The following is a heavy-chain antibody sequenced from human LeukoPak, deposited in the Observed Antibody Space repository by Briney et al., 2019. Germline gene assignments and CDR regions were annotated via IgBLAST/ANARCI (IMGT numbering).Heavy chain of an antibody. Sequence: PGGSLRLSCAASGFTISANHMSWVRQAPGRGLDWVSTIYSGGSIYYADSVKGQFTISRDNSKNTLYLQMNSLRVEDTAVYYCARASRVTTRLDAFDIWGQGTMVTVSS. J-gene: IGHJ3*02. D-gene: IGHD2-21*02. CDR3: ARASRVTTRLDAFDI. V-gene: IGHV3-53*01. CDR1: GFTISANH. CDR2: IYSGGSI.